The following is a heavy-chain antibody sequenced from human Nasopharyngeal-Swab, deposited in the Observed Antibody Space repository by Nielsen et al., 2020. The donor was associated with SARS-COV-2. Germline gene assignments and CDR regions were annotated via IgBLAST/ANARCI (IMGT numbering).Heavy chain of an antibody. CDR3: ARARTAMVRAPFDY. CDR1: GYTFTSYG. J-gene: IGHJ4*02. Sequence: ASVKVSCKASGYTFTSYGISWVRQAPGQGLEWMGWISAYNGNTNYAQKLQGRVTMTTDTSTSTAYMELRSLRSDDTAVYYCARARTAMVRAPFDYWGQGTLVTVSS. V-gene: IGHV1-18*01. D-gene: IGHD3-10*01. CDR2: ISAYNGNT.